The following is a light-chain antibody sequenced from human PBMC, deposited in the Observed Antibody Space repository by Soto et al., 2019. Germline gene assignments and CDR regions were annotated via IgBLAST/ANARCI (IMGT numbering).Light chain of an antibody. Sequence: EIVMPQSPATLSVSPGERATLSCRASQSVSSNFAWYQQKPGQAPRLLIYGASTRATGIPARFSGSGSGTEFTLTISSPQSEDFAVYYCQQYNNWPLTFGQGTKVEIK. CDR2: GAS. CDR1: QSVSSN. CDR3: QQYNNWPLT. V-gene: IGKV3-15*01. J-gene: IGKJ1*01.